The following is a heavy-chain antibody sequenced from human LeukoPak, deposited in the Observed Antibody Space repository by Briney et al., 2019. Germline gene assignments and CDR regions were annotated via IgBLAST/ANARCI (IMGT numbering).Heavy chain of an antibody. D-gene: IGHD6-13*01. Sequence: GGSLRLSCAASGFAVSTSWMGWVRQAPGKGREGVASLQDDGSHQYYVDTAKGRFIISRENAKNTLFLQMSSLRVEDTAVYYCARDLSSRDAYWGQGTPDTVSS. CDR3: ARDLSSRDAY. CDR1: GFAVSTSW. V-gene: IGHV3-7*03. J-gene: IGHJ4*02. CDR2: LQDDGSHQ.